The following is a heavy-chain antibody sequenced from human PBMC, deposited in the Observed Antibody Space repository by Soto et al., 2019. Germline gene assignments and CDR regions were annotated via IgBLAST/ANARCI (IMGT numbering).Heavy chain of an antibody. J-gene: IGHJ6*03. CDR2: ISSSTSTI. Sequence: EVQLVESGGDLVQPGGSLRLSCAASGFTFSSYSMNWVRQAPGKGLEWVSYISSSTSTIYNADSVQGRFTISRDNAKNVLYLQMNRLRAEDTAVYYCAKIAAAGNFYFYYMDVWGKGTTVTVSS. V-gene: IGHV3-48*01. CDR1: GFTFSSYS. D-gene: IGHD6-13*01. CDR3: AKIAAAGNFYFYYMDV.